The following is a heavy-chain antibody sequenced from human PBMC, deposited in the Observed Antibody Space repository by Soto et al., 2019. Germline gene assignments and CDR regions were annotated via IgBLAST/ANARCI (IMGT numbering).Heavy chain of an antibody. CDR1: GGSISSGGCY. CDR3: ARWNHELHYFDY. Sequence: ILSLTCTVSGGSISSGGCYWSWIRQHPGKGLEWIGEIYHSGITNYNPSLKSRVTISVDTSKNQFSLQLNSVTPEDTAVYYCARWNHELHYFDYWGQGTLVTVSS. D-gene: IGHD1-1*01. CDR2: IYHSGIT. J-gene: IGHJ4*02. V-gene: IGHV4-31*03.